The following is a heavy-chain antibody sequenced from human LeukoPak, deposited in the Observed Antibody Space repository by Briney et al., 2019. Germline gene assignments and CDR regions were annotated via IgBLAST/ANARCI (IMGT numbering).Heavy chain of an antibody. CDR1: GFTFSSYG. CDR3: AILAMYYDSSGYTFDY. CDR2: ISYDGSNK. V-gene: IGHV3-30*03. Sequence: GGSLRLSCAASGFTFSSYGMHWVRQAPGKGLEWVAVISYDGSNKYYADSVKGRFTISRDNSKNTLCLQMNSLRAEDTAVYYCAILAMYYDSSGYTFDYWGQGTLVTVSS. D-gene: IGHD3-22*01. J-gene: IGHJ4*02.